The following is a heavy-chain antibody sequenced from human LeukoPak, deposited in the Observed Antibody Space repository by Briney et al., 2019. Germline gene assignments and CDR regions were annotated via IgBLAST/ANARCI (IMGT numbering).Heavy chain of an antibody. CDR3: AKDMRRALYDILTGYYIGPDY. CDR1: GFTFDDYA. CDR2: ISWNSGSI. J-gene: IGHJ4*02. Sequence: PGRSLRLSCAASGFTFDDYAMHWVRQAPGEGLEWVSGISWNSGSIGYADSVKGRFTISRDNAKNSLYLQMNSLRAEDTALYYCAKDMRRALYDILTGYYIGPDYWGQGTLVTVSS. D-gene: IGHD3-9*01. V-gene: IGHV3-9*01.